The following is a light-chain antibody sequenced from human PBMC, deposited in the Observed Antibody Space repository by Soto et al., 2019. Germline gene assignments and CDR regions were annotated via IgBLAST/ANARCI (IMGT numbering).Light chain of an antibody. CDR2: EGS. V-gene: IGLV2-23*01. Sequence: QSALTQPASVSGSPGQLITISCTGTSSDAGSYNLVSWYQQNPGKAPKLMIYEGSKRPSGLSNRFSGSKSGNTASLTISGLQPEDEADYYCCSYAGSSSSIFGTGTKVTVL. CDR3: CSYAGSSSSI. CDR1: SSDAGSYNL. J-gene: IGLJ1*01.